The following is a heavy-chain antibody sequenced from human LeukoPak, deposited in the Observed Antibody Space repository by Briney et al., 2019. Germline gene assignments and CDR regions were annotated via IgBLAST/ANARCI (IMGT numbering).Heavy chain of an antibody. CDR3: ARRGDYFPFDY. CDR2: INGNGDNT. D-gene: IGHD3-16*01. Sequence: GGSLRLSCAASGFTSSSYAMSWVRQAPGKGLEWVSTINGNGDNTYYADSVKGRVTISRDNSKNTLYLQMNSLRVEDTAVYYCARRGDYFPFDYWGQGILVTVSS. J-gene: IGHJ4*02. CDR1: GFTSSSYA. V-gene: IGHV3-23*01.